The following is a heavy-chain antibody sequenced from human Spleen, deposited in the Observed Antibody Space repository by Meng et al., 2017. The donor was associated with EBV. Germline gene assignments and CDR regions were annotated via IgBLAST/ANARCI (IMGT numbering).Heavy chain of an antibody. CDR1: GGSFSGYY. CDR3: ARGREHYYDSSGHYFDC. V-gene: IGHV4-34*01. J-gene: IGHJ4*02. Sequence: QVQLQQWGAGLLKPSEPLSLTFVFYGGSFSGYYCTWIRQPPGKGLEWIGEINHSGSTNYNPSLKSRVTISLDTSKNQFSLKLNSVTAADTAVYYCARGREHYYDSSGHYFDCWGQGTLVTVSS. D-gene: IGHD3-22*01. CDR2: INHSGST.